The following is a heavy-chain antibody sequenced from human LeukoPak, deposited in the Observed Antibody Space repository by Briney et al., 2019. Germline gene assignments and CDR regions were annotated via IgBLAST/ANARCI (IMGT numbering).Heavy chain of an antibody. CDR1: GFTFSSYG. CDR2: IRYDGSNK. D-gene: IGHD6-6*01. CDR3: AKDGLYDSSSSPSGAFDI. J-gene: IGHJ3*02. V-gene: IGHV3-30*02. Sequence: GGSLRLSCAASGFTFSSYGMHWVRQAPGKGLEWVAFIRYDGSNKYYADSVKGRFTISRDNSKNTLYLQMNSLRAEDTAVYYCAKDGLYDSSSSPSGAFDIWGQGTMVTVSS.